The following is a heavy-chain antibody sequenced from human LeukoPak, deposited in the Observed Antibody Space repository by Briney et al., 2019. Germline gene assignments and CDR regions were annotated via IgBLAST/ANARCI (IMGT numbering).Heavy chain of an antibody. Sequence: GASVKVSCKASGYPFTSYYAHWVRQAPGQGLEWMGTINLASGTTDNAPKFQGRVTMTRDMSTSTVYMQLRSLRSEDTAVYFCARGGAGTEDFWGQGTLVTVSS. CDR2: INLASGTT. V-gene: IGHV1-46*01. CDR1: GYPFTSYY. CDR3: ARGGAGTEDF. D-gene: IGHD1-1*01. J-gene: IGHJ4*02.